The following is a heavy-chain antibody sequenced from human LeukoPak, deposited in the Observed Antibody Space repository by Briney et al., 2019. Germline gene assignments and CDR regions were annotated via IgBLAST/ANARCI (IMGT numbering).Heavy chain of an antibody. CDR3: ARSPSTGTTLTVFDY. CDR2: IKQDGSEK. CDR1: GFTFSSYW. D-gene: IGHD1-7*01. J-gene: IGHJ4*02. V-gene: IGHV3-7*01. Sequence: GGSLRLSCATSGFTFSSYWMSWVRQAPGKGLEWVANIKQDGSEKYYVDSVKGRFTISRDNAKNSLYPQMNSLRAEDTAVYYRARSPSTGTTLTVFDYWGQGTLVTVSS.